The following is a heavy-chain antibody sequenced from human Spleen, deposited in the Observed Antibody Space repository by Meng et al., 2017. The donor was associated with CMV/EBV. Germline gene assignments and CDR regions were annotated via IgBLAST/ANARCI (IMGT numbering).Heavy chain of an antibody. CDR3: ARVWGLGYCSSTSCHNDY. CDR1: GFTFSSYE. Sequence: GGSLRLSCVVSGFTFSSYEMNWVRQAPGKGLEWVSYISSSGGTIYYADSVKGRFIISRDNAKNSLYLQMNSLRAEDTAVYHCARVWGLGYCSSTSCHNDYWGQGTLVTVSS. J-gene: IGHJ4*02. D-gene: IGHD2-2*01. CDR2: ISSSGGTI. V-gene: IGHV3-48*03.